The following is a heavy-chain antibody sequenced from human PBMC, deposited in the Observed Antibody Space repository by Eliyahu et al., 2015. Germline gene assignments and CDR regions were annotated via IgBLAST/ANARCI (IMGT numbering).Heavy chain of an antibody. V-gene: IGHV4-39*01. CDR3: ARLDGSGSYYNY. CDR2: IYYSGST. Sequence: QLXLQESGPGLVXPSETLSLTXTVSGXXXSXSSYYWGWXRQPPGKGLAWIGSIYYSGSTYYNPSLKSRVTISVDTSKNQFSLKLSSVTAADTAVYYCARLDGSGSYYNYWGQGTLVTVSS. CDR1: GXXXSXSSYY. D-gene: IGHD3-10*01. J-gene: IGHJ4*02.